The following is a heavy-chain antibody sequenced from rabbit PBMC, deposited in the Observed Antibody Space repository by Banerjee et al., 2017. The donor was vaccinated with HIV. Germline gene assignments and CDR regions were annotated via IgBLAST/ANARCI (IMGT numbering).Heavy chain of an antibody. V-gene: IGHV1S40*01. CDR1: GFTFSIYW. J-gene: IGHJ3*01. CDR2: IDPASSGST. D-gene: IGHD4-2*01. Sequence: QSLEESGGDLVKPGASLTLTCKASGFTFSIYWICWVRQAPGKGLEWIACIDPASSGSTLYATWAKGRLTISKTSSTTVTLQMTSLTVADTATYFCARDGVYTGPDYDLWGQGTLVTVS. CDR3: ARDGVYTGPDYDL.